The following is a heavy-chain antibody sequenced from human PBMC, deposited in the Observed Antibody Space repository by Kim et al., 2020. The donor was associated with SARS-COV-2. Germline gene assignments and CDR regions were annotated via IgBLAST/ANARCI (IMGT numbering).Heavy chain of an antibody. D-gene: IGHD7-27*01. V-gene: IGHV3-11*06. Sequence: GRFTLSRDHAKTSLYLQMNSLRAEDTAVYYCARDQGKMGNYYYYYGMDVWGQGTTVTVSS. J-gene: IGHJ6*02. CDR3: ARDQGKMGNYYYYYGMDV.